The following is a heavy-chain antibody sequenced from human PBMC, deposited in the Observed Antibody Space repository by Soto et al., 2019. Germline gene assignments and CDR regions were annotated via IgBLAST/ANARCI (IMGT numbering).Heavy chain of an antibody. CDR2: ISAYNGNT. Sequence: QGQLVQSGAEVKKPGASVKVSCKASGYTFTSYGISWVRQAPGQGLEWMGWISAYNGNTNYEQKIQGRVNMTTDKSTSTAYMELRRLSCYDTAVYYCGRVTIFRAYYFDYWGQGTLGTGSS. CDR3: GRVTIFRAYYFDY. V-gene: IGHV1-18*01. D-gene: IGHD3-9*01. CDR1: GYTFTSYG. J-gene: IGHJ4*02.